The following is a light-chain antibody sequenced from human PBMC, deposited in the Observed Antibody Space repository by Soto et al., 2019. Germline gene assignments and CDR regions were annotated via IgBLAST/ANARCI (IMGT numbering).Light chain of an antibody. Sequence: QSALTQSSSASASLGSSVKLTCTLSSGHSSYIIAWHQQQPGKAPRYLMKLEGSGSYNKGSGVPDRFSGSSSGADRYLTISTLQFEDEADYYCETWDFNTRVFGGGTKLTVL. CDR3: ETWDFNTRV. CDR1: SGHSSYI. J-gene: IGLJ3*02. V-gene: IGLV4-60*02. CDR2: LEGSGSY.